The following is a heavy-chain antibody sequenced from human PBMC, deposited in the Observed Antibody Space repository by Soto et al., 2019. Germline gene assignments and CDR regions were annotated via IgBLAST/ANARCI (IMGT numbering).Heavy chain of an antibody. Sequence: GGSLRLSCAASGFTFSSYAMSWVRQAPGKGLEWVSAIGGSGGSSYYADSVKGRFTISRDNSKNTLYLQMGSLRADDTAVYYCAKDHGYTSSWFFCMDVWGQGTSVTVSS. CDR3: AKDHGYTSSWFFCMDV. D-gene: IGHD6-13*01. J-gene: IGHJ6*02. CDR2: IGGSGGSS. V-gene: IGHV3-23*01. CDR1: GFTFSSYA.